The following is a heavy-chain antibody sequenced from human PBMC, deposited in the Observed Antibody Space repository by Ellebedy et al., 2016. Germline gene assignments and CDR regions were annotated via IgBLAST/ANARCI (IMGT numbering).Heavy chain of an antibody. J-gene: IGHJ5*02. CDR3: ADGEGTYYDYNRPLP. CDR2: ISGSGGST. D-gene: IGHD3-3*01. CDR1: GFTFGSYA. Sequence: GESLKISXAASGFTFGSYAMSWVRQAPGKGLEWVSSISGSGGSTYYGDSVKGRFTISRDNSKNTLYLQMNSLRAEDTAVYYCADGEGTYYDYNRPLPWGQGTLVTVSS. V-gene: IGHV3-23*01.